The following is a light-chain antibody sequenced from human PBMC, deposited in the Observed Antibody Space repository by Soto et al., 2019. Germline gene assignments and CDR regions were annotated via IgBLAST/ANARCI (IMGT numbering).Light chain of an antibody. CDR2: DVS. CDR1: SSDIGGSNY. Sequence: QSALTQPRSVSGSPGQSVTISCTGTSSDIGGSNYVSWYQHHPGKAPKLMIYDVSKRPSGVPDRFSGSKSGNTASLTISGLQAEDEADYYCCSSAGGFTWVFGGGTQLTVL. CDR3: CSSAGGFTWV. V-gene: IGLV2-11*01. J-gene: IGLJ3*02.